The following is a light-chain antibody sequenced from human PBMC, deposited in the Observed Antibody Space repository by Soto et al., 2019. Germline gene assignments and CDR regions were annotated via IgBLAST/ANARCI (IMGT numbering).Light chain of an antibody. CDR2: GAS. J-gene: IGKJ1*01. Sequence: EIVLTQSPGTLSLSPGERATLSCRASQSVSSSYLAWYQKKPGQAPRLLIYGASSRATGIPDRFSGSVSGTDFTLTISRLEPEDFAVYYCQQYGSSPRTFGQGTKVEIK. V-gene: IGKV3-20*01. CDR3: QQYGSSPRT. CDR1: QSVSSSY.